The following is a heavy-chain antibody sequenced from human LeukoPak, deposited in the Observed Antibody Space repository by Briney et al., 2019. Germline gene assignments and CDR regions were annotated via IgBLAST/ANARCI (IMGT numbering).Heavy chain of an antibody. CDR2: ISSNGGST. CDR3: ARELTEYSSSWFDP. CDR1: GFTFSGYA. D-gene: IGHD6-13*01. J-gene: IGHJ5*02. V-gene: IGHV3-64*01. Sequence: GGSLRLXCAASGFTFSGYAMHWVRQAPGKGLQYVSAISSNGGSTYYANSVKGRFTISRDNSKNTLYLQMGSLRTEDMAVYYCARELTEYSSSWFDPWGQGTLVTVSS.